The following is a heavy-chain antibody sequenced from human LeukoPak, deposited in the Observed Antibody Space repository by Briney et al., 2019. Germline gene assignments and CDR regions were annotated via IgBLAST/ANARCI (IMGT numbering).Heavy chain of an antibody. CDR1: GYTFTSYY. J-gene: IGHJ6*02. D-gene: IGHD1-1*01. CDR3: ARDTTPPYYYYYGMDV. CDR2: INPSGGST. V-gene: IGHV1-46*01. Sequence: ASVKVSFKASGYTFTSYYMHWVRQAPGQGLEWMGIINPSGGSTSYAQKFQGRVTMTTDTSTSTAYMELRSLRSDDTAVYYCARDTTPPYYYYYGMDVWGQGTTVTVSS.